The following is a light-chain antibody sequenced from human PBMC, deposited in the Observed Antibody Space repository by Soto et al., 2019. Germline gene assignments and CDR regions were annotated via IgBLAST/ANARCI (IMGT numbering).Light chain of an antibody. J-gene: IGLJ2*01. V-gene: IGLV2-14*01. CDR1: SSDVSGYNY. CDR2: DVS. Sequence: QSALTQPASVSGSPGQSITISCTGTSSDVSGYNYVSWYQQHPGKAPKLMIYDVSNRPSGVSNRFSGSKSGNTASLPISGRQAEDEADYYCSSYTSSSTLVVFGEGTKLTVL. CDR3: SSYTSSSTLVV.